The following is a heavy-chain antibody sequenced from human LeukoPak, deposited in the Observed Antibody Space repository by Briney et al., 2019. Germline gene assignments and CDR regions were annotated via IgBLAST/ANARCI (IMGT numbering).Heavy chain of an antibody. J-gene: IGHJ6*02. Sequence: SETLSLTCAVYGGSFSGYYWSWIRQPPGKGLEWIGEINHSGSTNYNPSLKSRVTISVDTSKNQFSPKLSSVTAADTAVYYCARSSHYDILTGYSGFYPTGMDVWGQGTTVTVS. D-gene: IGHD3-9*01. CDR2: INHSGST. CDR1: GGSFSGYY. V-gene: IGHV4-34*01. CDR3: ARSSHYDILTGYSGFYPTGMDV.